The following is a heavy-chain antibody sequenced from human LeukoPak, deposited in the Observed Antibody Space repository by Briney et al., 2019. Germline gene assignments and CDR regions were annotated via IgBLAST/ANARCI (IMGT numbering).Heavy chain of an antibody. J-gene: IGHJ6*03. CDR2: IYYSGST. D-gene: IGHD2-8*01. CDR1: GGSISSYY. Sequence: SETLSLTCTVSGGSISSYYWSWIRQPPGKGLEWIGYIYYSGSTNYNPSLKSRITISVDKSQNQFSLKVNSLTAADTAVYYCATNGYYCMDVWGKGTTVTVSS. V-gene: IGHV4-59*12. CDR3: ATNGYYCMDV.